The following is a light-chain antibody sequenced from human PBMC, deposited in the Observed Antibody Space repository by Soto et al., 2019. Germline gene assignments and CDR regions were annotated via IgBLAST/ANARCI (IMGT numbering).Light chain of an antibody. CDR2: DVT. CDR3: SSFTTSTTRV. CDR1: DNDVGVYNY. V-gene: IGLV2-14*01. J-gene: IGLJ3*02. Sequence: QSALTQPVSVSGSPGQSITISCNGTDNDVGVYNYVSWYQQHPGKAPKLIIYDVTNRPSGVSNRFSGSKSGNTASLTISGLQAEDEADYYCSSFTTSTTRVFGGGTKLTVL.